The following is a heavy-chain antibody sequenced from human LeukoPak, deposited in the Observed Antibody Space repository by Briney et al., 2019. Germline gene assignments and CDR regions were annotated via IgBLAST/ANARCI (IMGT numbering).Heavy chain of an antibody. V-gene: IGHV3-21*01. CDR3: ARGAWYSRSYVFDY. CDR2: ISSSSSYI. J-gene: IGHJ4*02. Sequence: PGGSLRLSCAASGFTFSSYSMNWVRQAPGKGLEWVSSISSSSSYIYYADSVKGRFTISRDNAKNSLYLQMNSLRAEDTAVYYCARGAWYSRSYVFDYWGQGTLVTVSS. CDR1: GFTFSSYS. D-gene: IGHD1-26*01.